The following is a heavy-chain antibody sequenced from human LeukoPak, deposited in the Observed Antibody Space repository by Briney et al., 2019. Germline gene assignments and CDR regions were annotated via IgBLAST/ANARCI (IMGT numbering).Heavy chain of an antibody. J-gene: IGHJ4*02. V-gene: IGHV3-48*01. Sequence: GGSLRLSCAASGFTFSSYSMNWVRQAPGKGLEWVSYISSASNTIYYADSVKGRFTISRDNAKNSLYLQMNSLRAEDTAVYYCARDRLYYDFWSGYSDYWGQGTLVTVSS. D-gene: IGHD3-3*01. CDR2: ISSASNTI. CDR1: GFTFSSYS. CDR3: ARDRLYYDFWSGYSDY.